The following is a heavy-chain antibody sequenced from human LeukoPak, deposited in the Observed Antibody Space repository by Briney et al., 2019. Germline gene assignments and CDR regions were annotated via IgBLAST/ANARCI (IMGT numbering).Heavy chain of an antibody. Sequence: GASVKVSCKASGYTFTDSGFIWVRQAPGHRLEWMGWVNTYNGDTDYAKKFQDRVTMTTESSTQTTFMELRNLRSDDTAVYYCARAESMALYFLYWGQGTLVSVSS. D-gene: IGHD1-14*01. J-gene: IGHJ1*01. CDR3: ARAESMALYFLY. V-gene: IGHV1-18*01. CDR1: GYTFTDSG. CDR2: VNTYNGDT.